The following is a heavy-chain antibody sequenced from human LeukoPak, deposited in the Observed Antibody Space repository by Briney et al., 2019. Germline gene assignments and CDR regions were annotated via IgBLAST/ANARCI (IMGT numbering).Heavy chain of an antibody. V-gene: IGHV3-23*01. D-gene: IGHD6-19*01. J-gene: IGHJ4*02. CDR2: ISGGAAGT. Sequence: GGSLRLSCAASGFTFSSYAMSWVRQAPGKGLDWVSSISGGAAGTDHVDSVKGRFTISRDNSKNTLYLQMNSLRAEDTAVYYCAKYGIEVAGKALPDWWGQGTLVTVSS. CDR1: GFTFSSYA. CDR3: AKYGIEVAGKALPDW.